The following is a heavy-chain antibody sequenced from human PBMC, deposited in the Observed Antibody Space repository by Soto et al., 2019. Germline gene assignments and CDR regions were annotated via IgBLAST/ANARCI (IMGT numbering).Heavy chain of an antibody. CDR1: GDTFTSYD. CDR3: ETGQDWSSDYLHDS. CDR2: IIPICGTT. V-gene: IGHV1-8*03. J-gene: IGHJ4*02. D-gene: IGHD3-3*01. Sequence: ASVKVSCKASGDTFTSYDISWVRQATGQGLEWMGWIIPICGTTSYGQKFQGRVTITTDTATSTAYMEVSSLRSDDTAVYYCETGQDWSSDYLHDSWGQGTLVTVSS.